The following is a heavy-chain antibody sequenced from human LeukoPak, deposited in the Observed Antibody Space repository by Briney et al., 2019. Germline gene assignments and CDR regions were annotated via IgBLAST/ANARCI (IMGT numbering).Heavy chain of an antibody. Sequence: GGSLRLSCAASGFTFSSYAMSWVRQAPGKGLEWVSSISGGSGAPYYADSAEGRFTVSRDNSKKTLYLQMSSLRVEDTAVYFCAKGGVGATPRLDPWGREPWSPSPQ. CDR1: GFTFSSYA. V-gene: IGHV3-23*01. J-gene: IGHJ5*02. D-gene: IGHD1-26*01. CDR2: ISGGSGAP. CDR3: AKGGVGATPRLDP.